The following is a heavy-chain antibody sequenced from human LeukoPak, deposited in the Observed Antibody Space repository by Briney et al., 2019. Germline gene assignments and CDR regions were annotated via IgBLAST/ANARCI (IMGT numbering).Heavy chain of an antibody. J-gene: IGHJ6*02. Sequence: GGSLRLSCAASGFTFSSYAMHWVRQAPGKGLEWVAVISYDGSNKYYADSVKGRFTISRDNSKNTLYLQMNSLRAEDTAVYYCARSYEGSGPRYYGVDVWGQGTTVTVSS. CDR2: ISYDGSNK. D-gene: IGHD3-10*01. V-gene: IGHV3-30-3*01. CDR3: ARSYEGSGPRYYGVDV. CDR1: GFTFSSYA.